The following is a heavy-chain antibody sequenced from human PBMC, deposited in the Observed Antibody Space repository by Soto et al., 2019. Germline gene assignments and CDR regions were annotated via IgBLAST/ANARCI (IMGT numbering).Heavy chain of an antibody. D-gene: IGHD5-12*01. J-gene: IGHJ4*02. V-gene: IGHV4-34*01. Sequence: SETLSLTCAVYGGSFSGYYWSWIRQPPGKGLEWIGEINHSGSTNYNPSLKSRVTISVDTSKNQFSLKLSSVTAADTAVYYCARGEDWGLYDSLYFDYWGQGTLVTVSS. CDR2: INHSGST. CDR3: ARGEDWGLYDSLYFDY. CDR1: GGSFSGYY.